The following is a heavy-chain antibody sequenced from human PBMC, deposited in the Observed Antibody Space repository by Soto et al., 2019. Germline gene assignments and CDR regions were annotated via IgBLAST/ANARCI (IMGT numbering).Heavy chain of an antibody. V-gene: IGHV3-7*01. CDR3: ARPLGWRDAFDV. CDR1: GFTVSSYG. CDR2: IKQDGSDI. J-gene: IGHJ3*01. Sequence: GGSLRLSCAASGFTVSSYGMSWVRQAPGKGLEWVANIKQDGSDIYYVDSVKGRFTISRDNAKNSLYLQMNSLRAEDTAVYYCARPLGWRDAFDVWGQGTMVTVSS. D-gene: IGHD6-19*01.